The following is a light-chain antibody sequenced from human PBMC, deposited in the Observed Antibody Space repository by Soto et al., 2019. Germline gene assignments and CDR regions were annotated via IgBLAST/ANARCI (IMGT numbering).Light chain of an antibody. CDR1: SFNIGLTYD. Sequence: QSVLTQPPSVSGAPGQRVTISCTGSSFNIGLTYDVQWYQQLPGTAPKLLIHGNTNRPSGVPDRFSGSKSGTSASLAITGLQTDDETNYYRSSYDERMREHNVFGAGTKVTVL. CDR3: SSYDERMREHNV. V-gene: IGLV1-40*01. CDR2: GNT. J-gene: IGLJ1*01.